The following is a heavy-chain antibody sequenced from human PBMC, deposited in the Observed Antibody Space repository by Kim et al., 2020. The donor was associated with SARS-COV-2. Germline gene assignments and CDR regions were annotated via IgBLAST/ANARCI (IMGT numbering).Heavy chain of an antibody. J-gene: IGHJ4*02. CDR1: GFTFSSYA. D-gene: IGHD1-26*01. CDR2: ISYDGSNK. Sequence: GGSLRLSCAASGFTFSSYAMHWVRQAPGKGLEWVAVISYDGSNKYYADSVKGRFTISRDNSKNTLYLQMNSLRAEDTAVYYCARGGGIVGASFDYWGQGTLVTVSS. CDR3: ARGGGIVGASFDY. V-gene: IGHV3-30*04.